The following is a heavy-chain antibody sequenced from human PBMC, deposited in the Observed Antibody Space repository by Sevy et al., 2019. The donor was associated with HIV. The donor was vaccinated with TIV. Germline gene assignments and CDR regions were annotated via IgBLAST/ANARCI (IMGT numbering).Heavy chain of an antibody. D-gene: IGHD3-3*01. Sequence: GGSLRLSCAASVFTFSDYWMSWVRQSPGKGLEWVATIKQDESEKYYMDSVKGRFAISRDNGKNSVSLQMNGLRVEDTALYYCAREVGGFNWRPYYFDSWGQGTLVTVSS. V-gene: IGHV3-7*01. CDR3: AREVGGFNWRPYYFDS. CDR2: IKQDESEK. J-gene: IGHJ4*02. CDR1: VFTFSDYW.